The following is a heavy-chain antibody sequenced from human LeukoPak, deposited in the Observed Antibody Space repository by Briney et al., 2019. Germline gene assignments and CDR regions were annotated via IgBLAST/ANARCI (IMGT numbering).Heavy chain of an antibody. D-gene: IGHD3-3*01. CDR3: AKDSPGYDLGGY. CDR1: GFTFSAYG. CDR2: VSGADGTT. Sequence: GGSLRLSCAASGFTFSAYGMSWVRQSPRKGLEWVSGVSGADGTTYYADSVKGRFTISRDNSKSTLYLQMNSLRAEDTAVYYCAKDSPGYDLGGYWGQGTLVTVSS. V-gene: IGHV3-23*01. J-gene: IGHJ4*02.